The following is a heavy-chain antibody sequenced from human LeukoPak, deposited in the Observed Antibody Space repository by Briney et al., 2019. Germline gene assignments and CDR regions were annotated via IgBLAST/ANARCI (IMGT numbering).Heavy chain of an antibody. D-gene: IGHD5-24*01. CDR2: ISSSSSYI. J-gene: IGHJ4*02. CDR3: ARDRRDGYNFFFYYFDY. V-gene: IGHV3-21*01. Sequence: GGSQGLSCAASGFTFSSYSMNWVRQAPGKGLEWVSSISSSSSYIYYADSVKGRFTISRDNAKNSLYLQMNSLRAEDTAVYYCARDRRDGYNFFFYYFDYWGQGTLVTVSS. CDR1: GFTFSSYS.